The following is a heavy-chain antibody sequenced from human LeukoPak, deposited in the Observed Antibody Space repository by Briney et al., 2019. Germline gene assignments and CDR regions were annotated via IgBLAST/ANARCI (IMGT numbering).Heavy chain of an antibody. J-gene: IGHJ4*02. D-gene: IGHD5/OR15-5a*01. CDR2: IIPIFDTA. V-gene: IGHV1-69*05. CDR1: GGTFSSYA. CDR3: ARGLRGDYFDY. Sequence: GASVKVSCKASGGTFSSYAISWVRQAPGQGLEWMGGIIPIFDTANYAQKFQGRVTITTDESTSTAYMELSGLRSEDTAVYYCARGLRGDYFDYWGQGTLVTVSS.